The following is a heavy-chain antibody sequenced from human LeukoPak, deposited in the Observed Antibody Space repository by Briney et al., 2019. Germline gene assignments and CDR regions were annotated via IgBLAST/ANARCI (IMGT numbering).Heavy chain of an antibody. D-gene: IGHD3-22*01. CDR3: ETGPQRAYYDSSVKRY. CDR2: ISGSGGST. Sequence: PGGSLRLSCAASGFTFSSYAMSWVRQAPGKGLEWVSAISGSGGSTYYADSVKGRFTISRDNSKNTLYLQMNSLSAEDTAVYYCETGPQRAYYDSSVKRYWGEGNLVTVSS. V-gene: IGHV3-23*01. J-gene: IGHJ4*02. CDR1: GFTFSSYA.